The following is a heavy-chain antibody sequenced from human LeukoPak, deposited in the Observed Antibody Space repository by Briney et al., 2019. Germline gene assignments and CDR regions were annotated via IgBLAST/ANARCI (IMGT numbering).Heavy chain of an antibody. Sequence: SETLSLTCTVSGGSISSSGYYWGWIRQPAGKGLEWIGRIYTSGSTNYNPSLKSRVTISVDTSKNQFSLKLSSVTAADTAVYYCARESPLGYCSSTSCYAEYPWFDPWGQGTLVTVSS. CDR2: IYTSGST. V-gene: IGHV4-61*02. CDR1: GGSISSSGYY. D-gene: IGHD2-2*01. J-gene: IGHJ5*02. CDR3: ARESPLGYCSSTSCYAEYPWFDP.